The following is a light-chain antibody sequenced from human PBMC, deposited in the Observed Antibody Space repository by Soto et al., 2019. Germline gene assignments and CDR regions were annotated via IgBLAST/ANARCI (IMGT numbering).Light chain of an antibody. V-gene: IGKV3-11*01. J-gene: IGKJ5*01. CDR1: QSVSSY. Sequence: EIVFTQSPATLSLSPGERATLSCRASQSVSSYLAWYQQKPGQAPRLLIYDTSNSATGPPARFSGSASGTDSPTTISRLAPEDLAVYYCQQRSNWPGTFGQGTRLEIK. CDR3: QQRSNWPGT. CDR2: DTS.